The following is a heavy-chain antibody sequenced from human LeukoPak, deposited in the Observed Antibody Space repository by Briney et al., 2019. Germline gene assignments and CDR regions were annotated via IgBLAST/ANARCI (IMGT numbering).Heavy chain of an antibody. D-gene: IGHD6-19*01. CDR2: ISWNSGSI. J-gene: IGHJ6*02. Sequence: PGGTLRLSCAASGFTFNSYAMHWVRQAPGKGLEWVSGISWNSGSIGYADSVKGRFTISRDNAKNSLYLQMNSLRAEDTALYYCAKDRGLGSGWNYYYGMDVWGQGTTVTVSS. CDR3: AKDRGLGSGWNYYYGMDV. V-gene: IGHV3-9*01. CDR1: GFTFNSYA.